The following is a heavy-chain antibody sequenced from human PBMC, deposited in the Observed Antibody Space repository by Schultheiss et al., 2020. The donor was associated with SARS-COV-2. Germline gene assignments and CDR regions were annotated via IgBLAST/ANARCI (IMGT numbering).Heavy chain of an antibody. D-gene: IGHD6-6*01. CDR2: IYPGDSDT. CDR3: ARLGRSIAARPDAFDI. J-gene: IGHJ3*02. V-gene: IGHV5-51*01. Sequence: GGSLRLSCKGSGYSFTSYWISWVRQMPGKGLEWMGIIYPGDSDTRYSPSFQGQVTISADKSISTAYLQWSSLKASDTAMYYCARLGRSIAARPDAFDIWGQGTMVTVSS. CDR1: GYSFTSYW.